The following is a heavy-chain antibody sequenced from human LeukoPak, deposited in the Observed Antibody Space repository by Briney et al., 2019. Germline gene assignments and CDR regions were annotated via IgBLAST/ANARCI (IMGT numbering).Heavy chain of an antibody. CDR3: ARAYYYYGMDV. CDR1: GGSISSGGYS. J-gene: IGHJ6*02. Sequence: SETLSLTCAVSGGSISSGGYSWSWIRQPPGKGLEWIGYIYHSGSTYYNPSLKSRVTISVDRSENQFSLKLSSVTAADTAVYYCARAYYYYGMDVWGQGTTVTVSS. CDR2: IYHSGST. V-gene: IGHV4-30-2*01.